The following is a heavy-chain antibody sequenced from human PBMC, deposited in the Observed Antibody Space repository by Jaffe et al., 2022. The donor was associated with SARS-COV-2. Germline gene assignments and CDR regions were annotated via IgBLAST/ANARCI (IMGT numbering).Heavy chain of an antibody. CDR2: ISGSGGST. Sequence: EVQLLESGGGLVQPGGSLRLSCAASGFTFSSYAMSWVRQAPGKGLEWVSAISGSGGSTYYADSVKGRFTISRDNSKNTLYLQMNSLRAEDTAVYYCAKEDIVVVPAAGPFYGMDVWGQGTTVTVSS. CDR1: GFTFSSYA. CDR3: AKEDIVVVPAAGPFYGMDV. D-gene: IGHD2-2*01. J-gene: IGHJ6*02. V-gene: IGHV3-23*01.